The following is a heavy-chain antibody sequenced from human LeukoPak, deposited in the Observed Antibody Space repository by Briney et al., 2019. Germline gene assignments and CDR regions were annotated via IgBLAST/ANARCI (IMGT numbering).Heavy chain of an antibody. CDR1: GFNFRNAW. CDR2: IKSKTDGGTT. CDR3: TTAHPPPLYYDVDY. D-gene: IGHD3-22*01. V-gene: IGHV3-15*01. Sequence: GGSLRLSCAASGFNFRNAWMGWGRQAPGKGLGWGGRIKSKTDGGTTDYAAPVKGRFTISRDDSKNTLYLQMNSLKTEDTAVYYCTTAHPPPLYYDVDYWGQGTLVTVSS. J-gene: IGHJ4*02.